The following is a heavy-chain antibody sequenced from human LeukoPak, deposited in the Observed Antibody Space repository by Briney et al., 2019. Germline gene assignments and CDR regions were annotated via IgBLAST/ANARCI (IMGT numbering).Heavy chain of an antibody. CDR1: GFTFGSYA. J-gene: IGHJ3*01. CDR2: ISGNGVGT. CDR3: AFRGKVTVTTKGAFDF. Sequence: GGSLRLSCVGSGFTFGSYAMSWVRQAPGKGLEWVSLISGNGVGTDYADSVKGRFTISRDNSKNTLYLRMNSLRAEDTAVYYCAFRGKVTVTTKGAFDFWGQGTMVTASS. V-gene: IGHV3-23*01. D-gene: IGHD4-17*01.